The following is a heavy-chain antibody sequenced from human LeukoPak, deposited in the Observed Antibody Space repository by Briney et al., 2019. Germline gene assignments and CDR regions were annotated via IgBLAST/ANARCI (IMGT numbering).Heavy chain of an antibody. D-gene: IGHD2-15*01. CDR2: IQFDGSDE. CDR1: GFVFSTYG. Sequence: GGSLRLSCTASGFVFSTYGMHWVRQAPGKGLEWISFIQFDGSDEFYADSVKGRFIISRDNSKNTLYLQMNSLRTEDTSVYYCAEDQKLQPFHYWGQGTLVTVSS. J-gene: IGHJ4*02. CDR3: AEDQKLQPFHY. V-gene: IGHV3-30*02.